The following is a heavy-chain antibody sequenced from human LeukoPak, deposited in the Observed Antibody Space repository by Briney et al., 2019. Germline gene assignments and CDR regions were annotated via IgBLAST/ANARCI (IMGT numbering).Heavy chain of an antibody. J-gene: IGHJ4*02. CDR2: IDPSDSYT. D-gene: IGHD3-9*01. CDR3: ARLVTPYVYYFYF. CDR1: GYRFTSYW. V-gene: IGHV5-10-1*01. Sequence: GEALKISFKGSGYRFTSYWISWGRPIPGKGLGWMWRIDPSDSYTNYSPSFRGHVTISGDKSTSTAYLQWSSLKASDTALYYCARLVTPYVYYFYFWGQGTLVTVSS.